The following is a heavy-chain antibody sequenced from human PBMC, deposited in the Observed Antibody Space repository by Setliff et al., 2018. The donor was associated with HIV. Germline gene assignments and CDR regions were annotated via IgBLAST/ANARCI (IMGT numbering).Heavy chain of an antibody. CDR1: GGSFSGYY. CDR3: ASNHGGYRTDI. Sequence: TLSLTCAVYGGSFSGYYWSWIRQPPGKGLEWIGEINHSGSTNYNQSLKSRVTISVDTSKNQFSLKLSSVTAADTAVYYCASNHGGYRTDIWGQGTMVTVSS. D-gene: IGHD1-26*01. V-gene: IGHV4-34*01. CDR2: INHSGST. J-gene: IGHJ3*02.